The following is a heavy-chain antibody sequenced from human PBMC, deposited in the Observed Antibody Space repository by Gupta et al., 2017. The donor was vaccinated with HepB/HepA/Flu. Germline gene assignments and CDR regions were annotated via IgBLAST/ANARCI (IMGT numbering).Heavy chain of an antibody. CDR3: ARQQQWPPRGFDP. D-gene: IGHD6-19*01. CDR2: IFNSGTT. V-gene: IGHV4-59*08. J-gene: IGHJ5*02. Sequence: QVQLQESGPGLVKPSETLSLTCTVSGGSVSSYYWSWIRQPPGMGLEWVGYIFNSGTTNYNPSLKSRVSMSVDTSKNQFSLKLSSVTAADTAVYYCARQQQWPPRGFDPWGQGTLVTVSS. CDR1: GGSVSSYY.